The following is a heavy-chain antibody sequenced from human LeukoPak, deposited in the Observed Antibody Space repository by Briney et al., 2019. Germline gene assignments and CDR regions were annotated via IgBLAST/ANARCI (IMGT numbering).Heavy chain of an antibody. Sequence: ASVKVSCKASGYTFTSYGISWVRQAPGQGLEWMGWISAYNGNTNYAQKLQGRVTMTTDTSTSTAYMELRSLRSDDTAVYYCASLVTAKAADAFDIWGQGTMVTVSS. V-gene: IGHV1-18*01. D-gene: IGHD2-21*02. CDR3: ASLVTAKAADAFDI. J-gene: IGHJ3*02. CDR1: GYTFTSYG. CDR2: ISAYNGNT.